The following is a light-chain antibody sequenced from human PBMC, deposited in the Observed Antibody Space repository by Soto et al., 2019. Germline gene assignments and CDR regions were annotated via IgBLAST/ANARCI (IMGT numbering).Light chain of an antibody. Sequence: QSVLTQADSVSGSPGQSITISCTGTSSDLGDYNHVSWYQQYPGKAPKLLIYDVSNRPSGVSNRFFGSKSGNTASLTISGLQAEDEADYYCYSCSRSCTSYVFGTGTKLTVL. J-gene: IGLJ1*01. CDR3: YSCSRSCTSYV. V-gene: IGLV2-14*01. CDR1: SSDLGDYNH. CDR2: DVS.